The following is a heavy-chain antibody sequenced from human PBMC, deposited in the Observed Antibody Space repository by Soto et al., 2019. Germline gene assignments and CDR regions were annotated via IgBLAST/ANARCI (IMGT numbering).Heavy chain of an antibody. CDR1: GGTFSSYA. V-gene: IGHV1-69*12. Sequence: QVQLVQSGAEVKKPGSSVKVSCKASGGTFSSYAISWVRQAPGQGLEWMGGIIPIFGTANYAQKFQGRVTITADESTSTAYMELSSLRSEDTAVYYCAVDGRGSYTFAPTAFDYWGQGTLVTVSS. CDR2: IIPIFGTA. J-gene: IGHJ4*02. CDR3: AVDGRGSYTFAPTAFDY. D-gene: IGHD1-26*01.